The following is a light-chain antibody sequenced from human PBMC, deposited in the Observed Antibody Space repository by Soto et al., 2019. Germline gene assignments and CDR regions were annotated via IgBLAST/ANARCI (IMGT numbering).Light chain of an antibody. CDR3: CSYAGTVAYV. CDR1: SSDVGSYNL. Sequence: ITISCTGTSSDVGSYNLVSWYQQLPGKAPKVIICEVNKRPSGVSYRFSGSKSGNTASLTISGLQTEDEADYYCCSYAGTVAYVFGTGTKVTVL. V-gene: IGLV2-23*02. J-gene: IGLJ1*01. CDR2: EVN.